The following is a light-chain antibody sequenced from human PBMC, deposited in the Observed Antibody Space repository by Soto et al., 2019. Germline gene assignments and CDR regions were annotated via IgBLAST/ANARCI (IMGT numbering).Light chain of an antibody. CDR1: QTISSGF. Sequence: IVFTQSPAIFYLSPWDRATLSFSSSQTISSGFLAWYQQKVGQAPRLLIYDASNRATGVPDRFSGSGSGTEFTLTISRLEPEDFAVYYCQQYGSSPLTFGGGTKVDNK. CDR3: QQYGSSPLT. J-gene: IGKJ4*01. CDR2: DAS. V-gene: IGKV3-20*01.